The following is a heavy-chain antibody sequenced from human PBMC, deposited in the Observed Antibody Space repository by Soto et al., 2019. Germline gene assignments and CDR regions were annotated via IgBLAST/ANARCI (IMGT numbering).Heavy chain of an antibody. CDR1: GGSISSGGYY. CDR2: IYYSGST. D-gene: IGHD6-19*01. V-gene: IGHV4-31*03. J-gene: IGHJ5*02. CDR3: ARVDDVAVDGEGWFDP. Sequence: TSETLSLTCTVSGGSISSGGYYWSWIRQHPGKGLEWIGYIYYSGSTYYNPSLKSRVTISVDTSKNQFSLKLSSVTAADTAVYYCARVDDVAVDGEGWFDPWGQGTLVTVSS.